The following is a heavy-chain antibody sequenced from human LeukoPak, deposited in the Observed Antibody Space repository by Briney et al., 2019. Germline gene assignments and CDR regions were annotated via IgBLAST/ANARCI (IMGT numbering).Heavy chain of an antibody. J-gene: IGHJ1*01. CDR1: GYTFSSYG. Sequence: GSVKVSCKASGYTFSSYGMSWVRQAPGQGLEWMGWISAYNGNTDYAQTLQDRVTMTTDTSTTTAYMELRSLRSDDTAVYYCARDCSSWTGYFQHWGQGTLLTVSS. CDR3: ARDCSSWTGYFQH. CDR2: ISAYNGNT. V-gene: IGHV1-18*01. D-gene: IGHD6-13*01.